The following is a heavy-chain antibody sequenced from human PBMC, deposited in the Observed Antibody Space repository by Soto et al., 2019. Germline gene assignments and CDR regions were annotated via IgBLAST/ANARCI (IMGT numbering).Heavy chain of an antibody. CDR2: FYYTGST. Sequence: QVQLQESGPGLVKPSETLSLTCTVSGDSVSSTTYYWSWIRQSPGKGLEWIGFFYYTGSTHYNPSLKSRFTISIATSNNQFSLKLSSVSAADTAVYYCAKYRCDPKLAFDIWGQGTMFTVSS. CDR3: AKYRCDPKLAFDI. V-gene: IGHV4-61*01. D-gene: IGHD2-2*02. CDR1: GDSVSSTTYY. J-gene: IGHJ3*02.